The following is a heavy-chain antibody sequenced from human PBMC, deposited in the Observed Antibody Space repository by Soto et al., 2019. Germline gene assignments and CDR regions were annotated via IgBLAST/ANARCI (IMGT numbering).Heavy chain of an antibody. CDR1: GFPFSSYD. D-gene: IGHD6-13*01. CDR3: ARDRAAAGFDY. Sequence: GGSLRLSCAASGFPFSSYDMHWVRQATGKGLEWVSAIGTAGDTYYPGSVKGRFTISRENAKNSLYLQMNSLRAEDTAVYYCARDRAAAGFDYWGQGTLVTVSS. J-gene: IGHJ4*02. V-gene: IGHV3-13*01. CDR2: IGTAGDT.